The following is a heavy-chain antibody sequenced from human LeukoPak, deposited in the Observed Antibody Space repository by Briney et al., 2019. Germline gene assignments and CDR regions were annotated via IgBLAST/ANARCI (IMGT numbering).Heavy chain of an antibody. Sequence: GGSLRLSCAASGFTFDDYGMSWVRQVPGKGLQWVSGINWSSTSITYADSVKGRFTISRDNANNALYLQMNNLRAEDTAFYHCARHSGPGYYNYYMDVWGKGTTVTISS. V-gene: IGHV3-20*01. CDR2: INWSSTSI. D-gene: IGHD3-22*01. CDR1: GFTFDDYG. J-gene: IGHJ6*03. CDR3: ARHSGPGYYNYYMDV.